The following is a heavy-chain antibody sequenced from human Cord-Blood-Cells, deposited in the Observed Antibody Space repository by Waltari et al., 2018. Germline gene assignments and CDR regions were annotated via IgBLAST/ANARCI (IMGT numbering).Heavy chain of an antibody. CDR3: ARDEGAIVAKAYFDY. D-gene: IGHD5-12*01. J-gene: IGHJ4*02. CDR2: ISYDGSNK. CDR1: GFTFSSYA. Sequence: QVQLVESGGGVVQPGRSLRLSCAASGFTFSSYAMHWVRPAPGKGVEWVAVISYDGSNKYYADSVKGRFTISRDNSKNTLYLQMNSLRAEDTAVYYCARDEGAIVAKAYFDYWGQGTLVTVSS. V-gene: IGHV3-30-3*01.